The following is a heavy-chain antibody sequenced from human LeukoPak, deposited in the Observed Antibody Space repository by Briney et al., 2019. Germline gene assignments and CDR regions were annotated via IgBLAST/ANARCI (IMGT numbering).Heavy chain of an antibody. D-gene: IGHD5-12*01. Sequence: GESLKISCETSGFNFTSYWNARVPPLPGKGPEWVGIISPGDSQTLYSPSFQGQVTISADKNINTAYLQWSSLKASDTAMYYCARRYTGYETGYYYYMDVWGKGTTLTVSS. CDR1: GFNFTSYW. CDR2: ISPGDSQT. CDR3: ARRYTGYETGYYYYMDV. J-gene: IGHJ6*03. V-gene: IGHV5-51*01.